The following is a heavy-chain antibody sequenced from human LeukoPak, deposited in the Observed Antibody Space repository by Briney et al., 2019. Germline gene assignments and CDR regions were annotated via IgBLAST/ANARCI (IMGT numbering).Heavy chain of an antibody. V-gene: IGHV1-18*01. J-gene: IGHJ3*02. CDR1: GYTFTSYG. CDR3: ARGGRARYCSSTSCYTHDAFDI. Sequence: ASVKVSCKASGYTFTSYGISWVRQAPGQGLEWMGWISAYNGNTNYAQKLQGRVTMTTDTSTSTAYMELRSLRSDDTAVYYCARGGRARYCSSTSCYTHDAFDIWGQGTMVTVSS. CDR2: ISAYNGNT. D-gene: IGHD2-2*02.